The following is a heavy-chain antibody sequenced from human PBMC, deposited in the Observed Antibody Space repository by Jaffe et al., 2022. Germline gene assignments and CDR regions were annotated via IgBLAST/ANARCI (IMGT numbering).Heavy chain of an antibody. CDR2: IYHSGST. CDR1: DYSISSDYY. J-gene: IGHJ4*02. CDR3: ARGGYRYGFDS. D-gene: IGHD5-18*01. Sequence: QVQLQESGPGLVKSSETLSLTCAVSDYSISSDYYWGWIRQPPGKGLEWIGSIYHSGSTYYNPSLKSRVTISVDTSKNQFSLKLSSVTAADRSVYYCARGGYRYGFDSWGQGTLVTVSS. V-gene: IGHV4-38-2*01.